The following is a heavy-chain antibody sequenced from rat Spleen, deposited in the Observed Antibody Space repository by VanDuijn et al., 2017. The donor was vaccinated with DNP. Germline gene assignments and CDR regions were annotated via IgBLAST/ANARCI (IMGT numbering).Heavy chain of an antibody. CDR1: GFTFSDSA. CDR2: IIYDGSHT. Sequence: EVQLVESGGGVVQPGNSLKLSWAASGFTFSDSAMAWVRQSPKMGLEWVATIIYDGSHTFYRDTVQGRLTISRDNAKTTLYLQMDSLRSEDTATYYCVTRGKYGGYDYWGQGVIVTVSS. CDR3: VTRGKYGGYDY. J-gene: IGHJ2*01. D-gene: IGHD1-11*01. V-gene: IGHV5S10*01.